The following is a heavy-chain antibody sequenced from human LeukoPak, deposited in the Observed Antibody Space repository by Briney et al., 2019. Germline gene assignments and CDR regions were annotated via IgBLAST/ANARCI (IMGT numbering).Heavy chain of an antibody. CDR3: VGYGSGSYYNYYMDV. D-gene: IGHD3-10*01. V-gene: IGHV3-48*01. CDR2: ISSSSSTI. J-gene: IGHJ6*03. CDR1: GFTFSSYS. Sequence: GGSLRLSCEASGFTFSSYSMNWVRQAPGKGLEWVSYISSSSSTIYYADSVKGRFTISRDNAKNSLYLQMNSLRAEDTAVYYCVGYGSGSYYNYYMDVWGKGTTVTVSS.